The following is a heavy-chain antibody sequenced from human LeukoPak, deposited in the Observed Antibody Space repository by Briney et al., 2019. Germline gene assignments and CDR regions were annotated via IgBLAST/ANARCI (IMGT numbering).Heavy chain of an antibody. D-gene: IGHD3-10*01. Sequence: PSETVSLICAVYVGSFSGYYWSWTRQPPGKGLEWIGELKYSGRTNYNSSLKSRVTISVDPSKNQFSLKLSSVTAADTAVYYCSTGYSGSGSHCCHMDVWGKGTTITVS. CDR3: STGYSGSGSHCCHMDV. CDR1: VGSFSGYY. CDR2: LKYSGRT. J-gene: IGHJ6*03. V-gene: IGHV4-34*01.